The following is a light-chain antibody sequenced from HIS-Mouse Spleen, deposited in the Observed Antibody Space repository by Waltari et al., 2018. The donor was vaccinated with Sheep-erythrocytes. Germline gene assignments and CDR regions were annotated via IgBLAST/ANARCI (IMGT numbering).Light chain of an antibody. V-gene: IGKV1-39*01. J-gene: IGKJ3*01. CDR3: QQSYSTPQFT. CDR2: AAS. Sequence: DIQMTQSPSSLSASVGDRVTITCRASQSISSYLNWYQQKPGKAPKLLIYAASSLQSGVPSRFSGIGSVTDFTLTISSLQPEDFATYYCQQSYSTPQFTFGPGTKVDIK. CDR1: QSISSY.